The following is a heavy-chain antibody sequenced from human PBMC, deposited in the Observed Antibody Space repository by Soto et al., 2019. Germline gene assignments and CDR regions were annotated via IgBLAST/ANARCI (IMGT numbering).Heavy chain of an antibody. V-gene: IGHV3-21*01. D-gene: IGHD3-3*01. CDR2: ISSSSSYI. J-gene: IGHJ5*02. CDR1: GFTFSSYG. CDR3: ARDGGAYYDLEFDP. Sequence: PGGSLRLSCAASGFTFSSYGMHWVRQAPGKGLEWVSSISSSSSYIYYADSVKGRFTISRDNAKNSLYLQMNSLRAEDTAVYYCARDGGAYYDLEFDPWGQGTLVTVSS.